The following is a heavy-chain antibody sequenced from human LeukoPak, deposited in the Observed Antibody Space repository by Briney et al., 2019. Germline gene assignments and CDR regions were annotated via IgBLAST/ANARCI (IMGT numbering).Heavy chain of an antibody. Sequence: PGGSLRLSCAASGFTFSSYSMNWVRQAPGKGLEWVSSISSSSSYIYYADSVKGRFTISRDNAKNSLYLQMNSLRAEDTAVYYCARDGGTLRYFGNFDYWGQGTLVTVSS. J-gene: IGHJ4*02. CDR3: ARDGGTLRYFGNFDY. D-gene: IGHD3-9*01. V-gene: IGHV3-21*01. CDR2: ISSSSSYI. CDR1: GFTFSSYS.